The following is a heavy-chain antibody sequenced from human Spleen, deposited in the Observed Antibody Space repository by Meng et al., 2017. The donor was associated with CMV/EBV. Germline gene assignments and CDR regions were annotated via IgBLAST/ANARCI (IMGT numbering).Heavy chain of an antibody. J-gene: IGHJ4*02. CDR3: VRDGRKHPTMYWNYVDY. Sequence: GGSLRLSCAASGFTFSTYAMSWVRQAPGKGLEWVSAINTRGGSTTYADPVKGRFSISRDNYQDTLYLQMNSLRAEDPAVYFGVRDGRKHPTMYWNYVDYWGQGVLVTVSS. D-gene: IGHD2-8*02. CDR1: GFTFSTYA. CDR2: INTRGGST. V-gene: IGHV3-23*01.